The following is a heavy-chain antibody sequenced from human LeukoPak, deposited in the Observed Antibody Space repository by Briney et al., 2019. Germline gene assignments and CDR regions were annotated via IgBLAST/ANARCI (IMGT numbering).Heavy chain of an antibody. CDR2: ISSDGRTT. Sequence: QSGGSLRLSCAASGFTFSSYWMHWVRQGPGKGLVWVSRISSDGRTTSYADSVKGRFTISRDNAKNTLYLQMNSLRVEHTAVYNCARDSRYYYDSRNYDNVAFDMWGQGTMVTVSS. D-gene: IGHD3-10*01. V-gene: IGHV3-74*01. CDR3: ARDSRYYYDSRNYDNVAFDM. J-gene: IGHJ3*02. CDR1: GFTFSSYW.